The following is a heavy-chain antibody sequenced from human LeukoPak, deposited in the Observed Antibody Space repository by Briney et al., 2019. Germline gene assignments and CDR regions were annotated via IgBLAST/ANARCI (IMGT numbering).Heavy chain of an antibody. CDR3: ANVGGTGWRFFDY. CDR1: GFTFTSYA. Sequence: GGSLRLSCAASGFTFTSYAMSWVRQAPGKGLEWVSVISGSGGTTYYADSVKGRFTISRDNSKNTLYLQMNSLGVEDTAVYYCANVGGTGWRFFDYWGQGTLVTVSS. V-gene: IGHV3-23*01. J-gene: IGHJ4*02. CDR2: ISGSGGTT. D-gene: IGHD6-19*01.